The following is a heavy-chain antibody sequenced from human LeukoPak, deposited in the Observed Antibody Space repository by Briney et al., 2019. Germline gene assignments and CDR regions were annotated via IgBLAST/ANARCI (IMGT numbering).Heavy chain of an antibody. D-gene: IGHD1-26*01. CDR3: ARVPVGATRVDY. J-gene: IGHJ4*02. Sequence: SETLSLTCTVSGGSISSSSYYWGWIRQPPGKGLEWIGYIYHSGSTYYNPSLKSRVTISVDRSKNQFSLKLSSVTAADTAVYYCARVPVGATRVDYWGQGTLVTVSS. CDR1: GGSISSSSYY. CDR2: IYHSGST. V-gene: IGHV4-39*07.